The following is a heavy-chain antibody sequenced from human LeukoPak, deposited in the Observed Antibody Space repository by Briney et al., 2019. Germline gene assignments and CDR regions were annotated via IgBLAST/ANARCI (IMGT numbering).Heavy chain of an antibody. D-gene: IGHD1-26*01. CDR3: ARDFVGATTSAFDI. CDR1: GGSFSGYY. Sequence: SETLSLTCAVYGGSFSGYYWSWIRQPPGKGLEWIGEINHSGSTNYNPSLKSRVTISVDTSKNQFSLKLSSVTAADTAVYYCARDFVGATTSAFDIWGQGTMVTVSS. CDR2: INHSGST. V-gene: IGHV4-34*01. J-gene: IGHJ3*02.